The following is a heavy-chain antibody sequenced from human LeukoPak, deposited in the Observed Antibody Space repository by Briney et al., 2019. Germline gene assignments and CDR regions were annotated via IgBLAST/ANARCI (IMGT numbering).Heavy chain of an antibody. CDR1: GFTFSDYY. J-gene: IGHJ4*02. V-gene: IGHV3-11*06. D-gene: IGHD4-17*01. Sequence: GGSLRLSCAASGFTFSDYYMSWIRQAPGKGLEWVSYISSSSSYIYYADSVKGRFTISRDNAKNSLYLQMNSLRAEDTAVYYCARDTPFMTTAGYFDYWGQGTLVTVSS. CDR3: ARDTPFMTTAGYFDY. CDR2: ISSSSSYI.